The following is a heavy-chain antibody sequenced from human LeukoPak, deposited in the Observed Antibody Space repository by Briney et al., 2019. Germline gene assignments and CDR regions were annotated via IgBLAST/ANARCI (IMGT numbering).Heavy chain of an antibody. CDR2: VSYSGST. Sequence: PSETLSLTCTVSGDSFSSSGYYWVWIRQPPGKGLEWVGTVSYSGSTYYNPSLKSRVTTSADTPKRQFSLRLSSVTAADTAVYYCARQVVPGYYDYWGQGTLVNVST. V-gene: IGHV4-39*01. CDR1: GDSFSSSGYY. CDR3: ARQVVPGYYDY. D-gene: IGHD2-21*01. J-gene: IGHJ4*02.